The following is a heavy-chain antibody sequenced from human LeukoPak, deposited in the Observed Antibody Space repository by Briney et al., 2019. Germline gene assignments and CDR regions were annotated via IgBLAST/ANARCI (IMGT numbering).Heavy chain of an antibody. Sequence: SVKVSCKASGGTFSSYAISWVRQAPGQGLEWMGGIIPIFGTANYAQKFQGRVTITTDESTSTAYMELSSLRSEDTAVYYCARGPIGSGSYLLSWFDPWGQGTLVTVSS. CDR1: GGTFSSYA. V-gene: IGHV1-69*05. CDR3: ARGPIGSGSYLLSWFDP. CDR2: IIPIFGTA. D-gene: IGHD3-10*01. J-gene: IGHJ5*02.